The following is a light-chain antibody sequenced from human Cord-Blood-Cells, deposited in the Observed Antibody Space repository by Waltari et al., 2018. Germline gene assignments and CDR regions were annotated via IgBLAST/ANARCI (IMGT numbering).Light chain of an antibody. J-gene: IGLJ2*01. CDR3: SSYTSSSTPVV. V-gene: IGLV2-14*01. Sequence: QSALTQPASVSGSPGQSTTISCPGTSSDVGGYHYVSWYQQHPGKAPKLMIYDVSKRPSGVSNRFSGSKSGNTASLTISGLQAEDEADYYCSSYTSSSTPVVFGGGTKLTVL. CDR1: SSDVGGYHY. CDR2: DVS.